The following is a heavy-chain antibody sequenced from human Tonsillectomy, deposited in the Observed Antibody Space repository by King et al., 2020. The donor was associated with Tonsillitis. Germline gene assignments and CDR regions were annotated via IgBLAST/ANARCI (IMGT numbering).Heavy chain of an antibody. J-gene: IGHJ4*02. D-gene: IGHD2-2*01. CDR1: GGSMSNHY. Sequence: VQLQESGPGLVKPSETLSLTCTVSGGSMSNHYWSWIRPPPGKELEWIGYFYYSGSTKYNPSLKSRVTISMDTSKNQFSLRLSSVTAADSAVYYCAREYCNNTSCYFFDSWGQGTLVTVSS. CDR3: AREYCNNTSCYFFDS. V-gene: IGHV4-59*11. CDR2: FYYSGST.